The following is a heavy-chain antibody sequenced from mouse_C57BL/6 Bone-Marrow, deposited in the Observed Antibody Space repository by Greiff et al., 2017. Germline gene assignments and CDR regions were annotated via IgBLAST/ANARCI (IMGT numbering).Heavy chain of an antibody. CDR1: GYTFTSYT. Sequence: QVQLQQSGAKLARPGASVKMSCKASGYTFTSYTMHWVKQRPGQGLEWIGYINPSSGYTKYNQKFKDKATLTADKSSSTAYMQLSSLTSEDSAVYYCARQGYYGISYVLDYFDYWGKGTTRTVSS. V-gene: IGHV1-4*01. CDR3: ARQGYYGISYVLDYFDY. CDR2: INPSSGYT. J-gene: IGHJ2*01. D-gene: IGHD1-1*01.